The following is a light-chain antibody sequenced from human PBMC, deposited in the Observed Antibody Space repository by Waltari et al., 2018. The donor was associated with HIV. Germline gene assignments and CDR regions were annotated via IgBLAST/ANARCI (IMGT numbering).Light chain of an antibody. J-gene: IGLJ1*01. CDR2: RNN. CDR1: RFNTGRHL. V-gene: IGLV1-47*01. CDR3: AAWDDSLSGFYV. Sequence: QSVLTQPHSASGTPGQGVSIRCSGSRFNTGRHLLYWYQQLPGAAPKPLIYRNNQRPSGVPDRFSGSKSGTSASLAISGLRSEDVADYYCAAWDDSLSGFYVVGTGTKVTVL.